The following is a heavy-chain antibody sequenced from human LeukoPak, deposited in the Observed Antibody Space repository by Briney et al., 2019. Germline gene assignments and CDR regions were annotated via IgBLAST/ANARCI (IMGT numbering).Heavy chain of an antibody. V-gene: IGHV3-30*02. J-gene: IGHJ4*02. Sequence: PGGSLRLSCAASGFTFSSYGMHWVRQAPGKGLEWVAFIRYDGGSRYYADSVKGRFTISRDNSKNTLYLQMNSLRAEDTAVYYCAKSGPNDEYSSSFFDYWGQGTLVTVSS. CDR1: GFTFSSYG. CDR2: IRYDGGSR. CDR3: AKSGPNDEYSSSFFDY. D-gene: IGHD6-6*01.